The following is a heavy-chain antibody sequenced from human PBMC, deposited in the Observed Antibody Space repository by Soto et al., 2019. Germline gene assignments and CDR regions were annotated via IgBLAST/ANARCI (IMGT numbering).Heavy chain of an antibody. D-gene: IGHD2-2*01. CDR2: IWYDGSNK. V-gene: IGHV3-33*01. CDR1: GFTFSSYG. CDR3: ARVKKYCSSTSCSLGMDV. Sequence: GGSLRLSCAASGFTFSSYGMHWVRQAPGKGLEWVAVIWYDGSNKYYADSVKGRFTISRDNSKNTLYLQMNSLRAEDTAVYYCARVKKYCSSTSCSLGMDVWGQGTTVTVSS. J-gene: IGHJ6*02.